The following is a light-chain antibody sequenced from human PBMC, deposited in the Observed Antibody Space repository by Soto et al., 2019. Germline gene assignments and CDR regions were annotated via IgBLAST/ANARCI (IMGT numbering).Light chain of an antibody. Sequence: QSALTQLASVSGSPGQSITFSCPGTRSNVGGYNYVSGYQHHPAKPPRFVIYDVTNLPSRHSNRLSGSKSGNTASLTISGLQADYEADYDCSSYTTSNTPQLVFGTETRVTVL. CDR1: RSNVGGYNY. CDR3: SSYTTSNTPQLV. CDR2: DVT. V-gene: IGLV2-14*03. J-gene: IGLJ1*01.